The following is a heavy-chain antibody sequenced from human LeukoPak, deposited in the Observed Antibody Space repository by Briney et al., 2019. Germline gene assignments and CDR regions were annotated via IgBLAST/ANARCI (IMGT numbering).Heavy chain of an antibody. J-gene: IGHJ2*01. Sequence: ASVKVSCKASGYTFTSYAMHWVRQAPGQRLEWMGWINAGNGNTKYSQKFQGRVTMTEDTSTDTAYMELSSLRSEDTAVYYCATRALCGGDCYLYWYFDLWGRGTLVTVSS. CDR1: GYTFTSYA. CDR3: ATRALCGGDCYLYWYFDL. V-gene: IGHV1-3*01. CDR2: INAGNGNT. D-gene: IGHD2-21*01.